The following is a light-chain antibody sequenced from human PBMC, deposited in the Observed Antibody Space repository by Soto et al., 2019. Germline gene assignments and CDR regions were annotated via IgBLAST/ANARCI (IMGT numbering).Light chain of an antibody. Sequence: QSVLTQPASVSGSPGQSITISCTGTSSDVGGYNYVSWYQQHPGKAPKLMIYDVINRPSGVSSRFSGSKSGNTASLTISGLQAEDEADYYCSSYTSSSTLYVFGTGTKVTVL. CDR2: DVI. J-gene: IGLJ1*01. CDR3: SSYTSSSTLYV. CDR1: SSDVGGYNY. V-gene: IGLV2-14*01.